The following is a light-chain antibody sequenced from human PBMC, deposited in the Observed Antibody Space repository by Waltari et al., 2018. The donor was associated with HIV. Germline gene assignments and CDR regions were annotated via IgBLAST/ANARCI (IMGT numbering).Light chain of an antibody. CDR1: SPNLESNY. Sequence: QSVLTQPPPASGPPGQRVTTACSGHSPNLESNYVYGYQQRPGTAPKLLIYRNNQRPSGFPDRFSGSKSGTSASLAISGRRSEDEAEYYCAAWDDSLRGVFGGGTKLTVL. CDR3: AAWDDSLRGV. CDR2: RNN. V-gene: IGLV1-47*01. J-gene: IGLJ2*01.